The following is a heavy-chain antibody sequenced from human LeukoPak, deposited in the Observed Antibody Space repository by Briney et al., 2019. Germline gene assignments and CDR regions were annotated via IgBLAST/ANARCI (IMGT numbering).Heavy chain of an antibody. J-gene: IGHJ4*02. CDR2: IYYSGST. Sequence: SQTLSLTCTVSGGSISSGDYYWSWIRQPPGKGLGWIGSIYYSGSTYYNPSLKSRVTISVDTSKNQFSLKLSSVTAADTAVYYCARASITMVRGVIGMLFDYWGQGTLVTVSS. V-gene: IGHV4-30-4*01. CDR3: ARASITMVRGVIGMLFDY. CDR1: GGSISSGDYY. D-gene: IGHD3-10*01.